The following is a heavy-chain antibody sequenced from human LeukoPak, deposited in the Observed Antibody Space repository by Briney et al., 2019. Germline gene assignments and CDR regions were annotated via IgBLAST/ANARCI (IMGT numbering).Heavy chain of an antibody. CDR1: GFTFSSYA. CDR3: AKCFYDFWSGYFDAFDI. D-gene: IGHD3-3*01. V-gene: IGHV3-23*01. CDR2: ISGSGGST. Sequence: GGSLRLSCAASGFTFSSYAMSWVRQAPGKGLEWVSAISGSGGSTYYADSVKGRFTISRDNSKNTLYLQMNSLRAEDTAVYYCAKCFYDFWSGYFDAFDIWGQGTMVTVSS. J-gene: IGHJ3*02.